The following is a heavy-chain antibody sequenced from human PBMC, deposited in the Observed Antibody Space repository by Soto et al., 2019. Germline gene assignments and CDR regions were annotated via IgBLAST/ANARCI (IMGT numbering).Heavy chain of an antibody. V-gene: IGHV3-23*01. Sequence: EVQLSESGGDLRQQGGSLRLSCAASGFTFTNYAMTWVRQTPGKGLEWVSGISASGGLKYYADSVQGRFTVSRDNSKNILYLQMDNLRDEDTALYYCAREVGAPSGWLDPWGQGTQVTVSS. CDR1: GFTFTNYA. D-gene: IGHD1-26*01. J-gene: IGHJ5*02. CDR3: AREVGAPSGWLDP. CDR2: ISASGGLK.